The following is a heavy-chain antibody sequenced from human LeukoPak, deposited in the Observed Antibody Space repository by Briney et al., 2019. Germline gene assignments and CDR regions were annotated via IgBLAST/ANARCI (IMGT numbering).Heavy chain of an antibody. V-gene: IGHV3-21*01. CDR1: GFTFSSYS. Sequence: GGSLRLSCAASGFTFSSYSMNWVRQAPGKGLEWVSSISSSSSYIYYADSVKGRFTISRDNAKNSLYLQMNSLRAEDTAVYYCARDWVGIAVAGIDYWGQGTLVTVSS. D-gene: IGHD6-19*01. CDR2: ISSSSSYI. CDR3: ARDWVGIAVAGIDY. J-gene: IGHJ4*02.